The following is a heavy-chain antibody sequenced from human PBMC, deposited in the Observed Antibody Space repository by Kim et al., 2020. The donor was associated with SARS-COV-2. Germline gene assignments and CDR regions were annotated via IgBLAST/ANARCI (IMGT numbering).Heavy chain of an antibody. V-gene: IGHV3-23*01. Sequence: GGSLRLSCAASGFTFSSYAMSWVRQAPGKGLEWVSAICGSGGSTYYADSVKGRFTISRDNSKNTLYLQMNSLRAEETAVYYCAKVPSIPNSGDYGDLYCDYWGQGTLVTVSS. CDR1: GFTFSSYA. CDR2: ICGSGGST. CDR3: AKVPSIPNSGDYGDLYCDY. J-gene: IGHJ4*02. D-gene: IGHD4-17*01.